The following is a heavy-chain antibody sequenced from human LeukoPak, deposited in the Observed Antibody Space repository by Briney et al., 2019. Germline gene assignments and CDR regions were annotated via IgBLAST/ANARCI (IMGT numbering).Heavy chain of an antibody. CDR1: GFTFSSYA. D-gene: IGHD3-10*01. CDR2: ISSNGGST. Sequence: GGSLRLSCSASGFTFSSYAMHWVRQAPGKGLEYVSAISSNGGSTYYADSVKGRFTISNDNSKNTLYLQMSSLRAEDTAVYYCVKGGSGSYYGYWGQGTLVTVSS. J-gene: IGHJ4*02. V-gene: IGHV3-64D*06. CDR3: VKGGSGSYYGY.